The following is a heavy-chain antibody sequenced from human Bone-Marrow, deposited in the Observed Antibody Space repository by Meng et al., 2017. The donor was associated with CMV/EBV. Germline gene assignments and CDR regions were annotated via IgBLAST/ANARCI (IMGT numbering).Heavy chain of an antibody. D-gene: IGHD3-3*01. Sequence: ASVKVSCKTSGYTFIGYYIHWVRQAPGQGLEWMGIINPSGGSTSYAQKFQGRVTMTRDTSTSTVYMELSSLRSEDTAVYYCARAVWSGYSRNWFDPWGQGTLVTVSS. CDR2: INPSGGST. CDR3: ARAVWSGYSRNWFDP. J-gene: IGHJ5*02. V-gene: IGHV1-46*01. CDR1: GYTFIGYY.